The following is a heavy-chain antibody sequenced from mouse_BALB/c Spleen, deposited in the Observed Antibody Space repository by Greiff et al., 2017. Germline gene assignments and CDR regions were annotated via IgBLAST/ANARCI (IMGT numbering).Heavy chain of an antibody. CDR2: IDPANGNT. J-gene: IGHJ4*01. V-gene: IGHV14-3*02. D-gene: IGHD2-12*01. Sequence: VQLQQSGAELVKPGASVKLSCTASGFNIKDTYMHWVKQRPEQGLEWIGRIDPANGNTIYDPKFQGKASITADTSSNTAYLQLSSLTSEDTAVYYCARSRRPGMDYWGQGTSVTVSS. CDR1: GFNIKDTY. CDR3: ARSRRPGMDY.